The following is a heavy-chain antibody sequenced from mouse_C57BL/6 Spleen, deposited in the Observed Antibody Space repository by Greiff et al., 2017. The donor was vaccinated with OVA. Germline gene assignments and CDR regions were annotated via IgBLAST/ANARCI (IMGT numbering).Heavy chain of an antibody. J-gene: IGHJ4*01. CDR2: LNPNYGTT. CDR3: ARGGLRGRGYYYAMDY. D-gene: IGHD3-1*01. Sequence: EVQLQESGPELVKPGASVKISCKASGYSFTDYNMNWVKQSHGKSLEWIGVLNPNYGTTSYNQKFKGKATLTVDQSSSTAYMQLNSLTSEDSAVYYCARGGLRGRGYYYAMDYWGQGTSVTVSS. V-gene: IGHV1-39*01. CDR1: GYSFTDYN.